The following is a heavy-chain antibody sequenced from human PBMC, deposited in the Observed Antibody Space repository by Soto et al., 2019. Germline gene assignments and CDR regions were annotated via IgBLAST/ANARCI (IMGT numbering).Heavy chain of an antibody. V-gene: IGHV4-39*07. CDR1: GGSINSSSYF. Sequence: SETLSLTCSVSGGSINSSSYFWGWVRQPPGKGLEWIGSNSGSTYYNPSLRSRVTISVDTSKNQFSLKLSSVTAADTAVYYCARGGTRFYYYYGMDVWGQGTTVTVSS. CDR3: ARGGTRFYYYYGMDV. CDR2: NSGST. J-gene: IGHJ6*02. D-gene: IGHD1-1*01.